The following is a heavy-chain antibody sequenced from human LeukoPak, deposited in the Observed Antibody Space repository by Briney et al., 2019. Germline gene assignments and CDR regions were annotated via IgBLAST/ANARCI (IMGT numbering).Heavy chain of an antibody. CDR1: GGSISSSSYY. CDR2: IYYSGST. CDR3: ARRGTYYDFWSGYPDPEYFDY. Sequence: LETLSLTCTVSGGSISSSSYYWGWIRQPPGKGLEWIGSIYYSGSTYYNPSLKSRVTISVDTSKNQFSLKLSSVTAADTAVYYCARRGTYYDFWSGYPDPEYFDYWGQGTLVTVSS. V-gene: IGHV4-39*01. D-gene: IGHD3-3*01. J-gene: IGHJ4*02.